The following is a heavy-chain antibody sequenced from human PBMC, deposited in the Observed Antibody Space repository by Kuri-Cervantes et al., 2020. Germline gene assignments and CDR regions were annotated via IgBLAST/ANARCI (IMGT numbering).Heavy chain of an antibody. J-gene: IGHJ4*02. CDR2: IYTSGST. Sequence: LRLSCTVSGGSISSGSYYWSWIRQPAGKGLEWIGRIYTSGSTNYNPSLKSRVTMSVDTSKNQFSLKLSSVTAADTAVYYCARGKLERREAGYFDYWGQGTLVTVSS. V-gene: IGHV4-61*02. CDR3: ARGKLERREAGYFDY. D-gene: IGHD1-1*01. CDR1: GGSISSGSYY.